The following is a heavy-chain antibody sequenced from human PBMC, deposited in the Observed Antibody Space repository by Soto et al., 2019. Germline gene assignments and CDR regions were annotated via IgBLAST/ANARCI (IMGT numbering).Heavy chain of an antibody. V-gene: IGHV4-59*08. Sequence: SETLSLTCTVSGGSMNTYYWGWFRQPPGKGLEWVGYIYYSGSTTYSPSLKSRVTISLDTSRNQFSLILNSVTAADTAVYYCARLGGYYQAFDQWGQGSLVTVS. CDR3: ARLGGYYQAFDQ. CDR1: GGSMNTYY. D-gene: IGHD3-22*01. J-gene: IGHJ4*02. CDR2: IYYSGST.